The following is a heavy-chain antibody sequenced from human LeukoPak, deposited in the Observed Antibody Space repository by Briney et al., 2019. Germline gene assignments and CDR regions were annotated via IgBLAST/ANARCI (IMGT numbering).Heavy chain of an antibody. CDR2: INHSGST. D-gene: IGHD6-13*01. J-gene: IGHJ2*01. Sequence: SETLSLTCAVYGGSFSGYYWSWIRQPPGKGLEWIGEINHSGSTNYNPSLKSRVTISVDSSKNQVSVKLSSVTAADTAVYYCARDSSSWYRYFDLWGRGTLVTVSS. CDR1: GGSFSGYY. V-gene: IGHV4-34*01. CDR3: ARDSSSWYRYFDL.